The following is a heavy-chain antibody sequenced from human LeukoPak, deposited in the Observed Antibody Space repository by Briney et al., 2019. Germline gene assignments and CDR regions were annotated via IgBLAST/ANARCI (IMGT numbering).Heavy chain of an antibody. D-gene: IGHD3-10*01. V-gene: IGHV4-34*01. Sequence: SETLSLTCAVYGGSFSGYYWSWIRQPPGKGLEWIGEINHSGSTNYNPSLKSRVTISVDTSKNQLSLKLSSVTAADTAVYYCARGPYYYGSGSYYTYWGQGTLVTVSS. CDR3: ARGPYYYGSGSYYTY. CDR1: GGSFSGYY. J-gene: IGHJ4*02. CDR2: INHSGST.